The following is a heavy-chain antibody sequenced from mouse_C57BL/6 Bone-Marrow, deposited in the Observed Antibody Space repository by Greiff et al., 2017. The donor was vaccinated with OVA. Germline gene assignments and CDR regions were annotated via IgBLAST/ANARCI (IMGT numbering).Heavy chain of an antibody. CDR3: ARDYGSSYVGAMDY. D-gene: IGHD1-1*01. CDR2: IYPGSGST. J-gene: IGHJ4*01. Sequence: QVQLQQPGAELVKPGASVKMSCKASGYTFTSYWITWVKQRPGQGLEWIGDIYPGSGSTNYNEKFKSKATLTVDTSSSTAYTQLSSLTSEDSAVYYCARDYGSSYVGAMDYWGQGTSVTVSS. V-gene: IGHV1-55*01. CDR1: GYTFTSYW.